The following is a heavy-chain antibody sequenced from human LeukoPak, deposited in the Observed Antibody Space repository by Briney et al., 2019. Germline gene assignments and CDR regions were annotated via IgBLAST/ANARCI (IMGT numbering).Heavy chain of an antibody. D-gene: IGHD6-13*01. CDR2: ISGSGGST. Sequence: GGSLRLSCAASGFTFSSYAMSWVRQAPGKGLESVSAISGSGGSTYYADSVKGRFTISRDNSKNTLYLQMNSLRAEDTAVYYCAKQRSYPYSSSWYDYWGQGTLVTVSS. V-gene: IGHV3-23*01. J-gene: IGHJ4*02. CDR1: GFTFSSYA. CDR3: AKQRSYPYSSSWYDY.